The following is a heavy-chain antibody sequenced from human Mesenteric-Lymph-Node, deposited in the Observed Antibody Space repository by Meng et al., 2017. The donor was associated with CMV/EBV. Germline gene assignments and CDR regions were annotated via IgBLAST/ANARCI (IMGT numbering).Heavy chain of an antibody. V-gene: IGHV3-23*03. CDR3: TRLDSGRYDY. J-gene: IGHJ4*02. Sequence: GESLKISCVASGFAFGSYTMSWVRQSPGKGLEWVSLIYADGGSYYIDSVKGRFTISRDNSKNTLYLQMSSLRAEDTAVYYCTRLDSGRYDYWGQGMLVTVSS. D-gene: IGHD6-19*01. CDR1: GFAFGSYT. CDR2: IYADGGS.